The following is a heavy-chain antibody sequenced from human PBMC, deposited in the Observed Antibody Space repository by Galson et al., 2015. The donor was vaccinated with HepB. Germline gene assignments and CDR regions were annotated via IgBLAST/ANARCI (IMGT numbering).Heavy chain of an antibody. CDR3: ARGNWHYYGSGSYSMGY. CDR1: GGSFSGYY. CDR2: INHSGST. V-gene: IGHV4-34*01. D-gene: IGHD3-10*01. Sequence: TLSLTCAVYGGSFSGYYWSWIRQPPGKGLEWIGEINHSGSTNYNPSLKSRVTISVDTSKNQFSLKLSSVTAADTAVYYCARGNWHYYGSGSYSMGYWGQGTLVTVSS. J-gene: IGHJ4*02.